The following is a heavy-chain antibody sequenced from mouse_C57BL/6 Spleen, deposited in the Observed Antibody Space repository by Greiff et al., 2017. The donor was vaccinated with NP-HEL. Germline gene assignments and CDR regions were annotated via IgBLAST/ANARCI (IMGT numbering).Heavy chain of an antibody. V-gene: IGHV1-82*01. J-gene: IGHJ4*01. Sequence: VQLQQSGPELVKPGASVKISCKASGYAFSSSWMNWVKQRPGKGLEWIGRIYPGDGDTNYNGKFKGKATLTADKSSSTAYMQLSSLTSEDSAVYFCARSNWDVYAMDYWGQGTSVTVSS. D-gene: IGHD4-1*01. CDR2: IYPGDGDT. CDR3: ARSNWDVYAMDY. CDR1: GYAFSSSW.